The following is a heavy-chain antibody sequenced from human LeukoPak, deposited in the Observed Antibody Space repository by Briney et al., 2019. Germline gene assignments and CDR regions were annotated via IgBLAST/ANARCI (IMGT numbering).Heavy chain of an antibody. J-gene: IGHJ6*02. CDR1: GFTFSSYW. CDR3: ASINYGGNSWFGYYYYGMDV. D-gene: IGHD4-23*01. Sequence: PGGSLGLSCAASGFTFSSYWMHWVRQAPGKGLVWVSRINSDGSSTSYADFVKGRFTISRDNAKNTLYLQMNSLRAEDTAVYYCASINYGGNSWFGYYYYGMDVWGQGTTVTVSS. CDR2: INSDGSST. V-gene: IGHV3-74*01.